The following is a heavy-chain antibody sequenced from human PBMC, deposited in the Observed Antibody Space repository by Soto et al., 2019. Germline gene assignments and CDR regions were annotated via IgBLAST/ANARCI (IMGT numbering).Heavy chain of an antibody. V-gene: IGHV2-5*02. CDR2: IYWDNDK. Sequence: QITLKESGPTLVKPTQTLTLTCTFSGFSPSTSGVAVGWIRQPPGKALEWLAHIYWDNDKRYSPSLKSRLTITEDTSKNQVDHTMTNVDPVDTPTCYCAHSLQHLIRARYIRHFGYWGQGTLVTVSS. J-gene: IGHJ4*02. D-gene: IGHD3-16*01. CDR1: GFSPSTSGVA. CDR3: AHSLQHLIRARYIRHFGY.